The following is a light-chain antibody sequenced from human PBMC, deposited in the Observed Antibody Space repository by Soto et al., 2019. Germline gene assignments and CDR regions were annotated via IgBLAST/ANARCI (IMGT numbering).Light chain of an antibody. J-gene: IGKJ1*01. CDR3: QLRNNWSWT. CDR1: QSVGSF. CDR2: DAS. V-gene: IGKV3-11*01. Sequence: EIVLTQSPATLSLSPGERATLSCRASQSVGSFLAWYQQKPGQAPRLLIYDASNRATGIPARFSGSGSGTDLPLTISSLEPEDFAVYYCQLRNNWSWTFGQGTKGEI.